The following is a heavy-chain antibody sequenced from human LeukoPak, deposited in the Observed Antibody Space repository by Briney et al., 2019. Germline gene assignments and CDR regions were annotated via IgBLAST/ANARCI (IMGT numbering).Heavy chain of an antibody. CDR3: AKTFPGWQDAFDI. J-gene: IGHJ3*02. CDR1: GFTFDDYG. Sequence: GGSLRLSCAASGFTFDDYGMSWVRQAPGKGLEWVSGINWNGGSTAYADSVKGRFTISRDNAKNSLYLQMNSLRAEDTAFYYCAKTFPGWQDAFDIWGQGTMVTVSS. CDR2: INWNGGST. V-gene: IGHV3-20*04. D-gene: IGHD5-24*01.